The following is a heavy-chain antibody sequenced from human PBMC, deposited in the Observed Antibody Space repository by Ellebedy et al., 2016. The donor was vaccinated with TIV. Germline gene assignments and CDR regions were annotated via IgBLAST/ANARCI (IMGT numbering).Heavy chain of an antibody. D-gene: IGHD1-1*01. CDR1: GFTFTSYS. Sequence: PGGSLRLSCAASGFTFTSYSMNWVRQAPEKGLEWVANMKQDGSETNYVDSVNGRFTISRDNAKNSLHLQMNNLRAEDTAVYFCARHTTMAYLFDYWGQGALVTVSS. V-gene: IGHV3-7*03. CDR2: MKQDGSET. J-gene: IGHJ4*02. CDR3: ARHTTMAYLFDY.